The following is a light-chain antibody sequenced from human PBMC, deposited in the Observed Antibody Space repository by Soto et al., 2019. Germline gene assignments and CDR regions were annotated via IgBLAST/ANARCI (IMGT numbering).Light chain of an antibody. CDR2: GAS. J-gene: IGKJ1*01. V-gene: IGKV3-20*01. CDR3: QQYGSSRT. CDR1: QSVSSSY. Sequence: EIVLTQSPGTLSLSPGERATLSCRASQSVSSSYLAWYQQKPGQAPRLLIYGASSRATGIPDRFSGSGSGTHFTVTISRLEPEDFAVYYFQQYGSSRTFGQGTKVEIK.